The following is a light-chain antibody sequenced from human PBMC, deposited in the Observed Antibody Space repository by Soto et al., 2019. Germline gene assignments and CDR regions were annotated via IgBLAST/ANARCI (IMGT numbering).Light chain of an antibody. Sequence: EIVLTQSPATLSLSPGERATLSCRASQSVSSYLAWYQQKPGQAPRLLIYDASNRATGIPARFSGSGSGKDFTLTNSSLEPEYFTVYHCQQRSNWPRVTFGEGTKVEIK. J-gene: IGKJ4*01. CDR1: QSVSSY. CDR2: DAS. CDR3: QQRSNWPRVT. V-gene: IGKV3-11*01.